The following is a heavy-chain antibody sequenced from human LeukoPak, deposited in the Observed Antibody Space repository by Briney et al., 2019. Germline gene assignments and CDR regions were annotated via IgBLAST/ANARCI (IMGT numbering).Heavy chain of an antibody. D-gene: IGHD3-10*01. CDR3: ARVGVAGEFFDYYYMDV. CDR1: GFTFSSYA. CDR2: VSGSGGST. Sequence: GGSLRLSCAASGFTFSSYAMSWVRQAPGKGLEWVSAVSGSGGSTYYADSVKGRFTISRDNSKNTLYLQMNSLRAEDTAVYYCARVGVAGEFFDYYYMDVWGKGTTVTISS. J-gene: IGHJ6*03. V-gene: IGHV3-23*01.